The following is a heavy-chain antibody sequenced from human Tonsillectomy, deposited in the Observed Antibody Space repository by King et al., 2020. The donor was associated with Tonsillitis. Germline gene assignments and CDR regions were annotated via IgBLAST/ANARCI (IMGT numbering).Heavy chain of an antibody. Sequence: QLQGSGPGLVKPSETLSLTCTVSGGSISSYYWSWIRQPAGKGLEWIGRIYTSGSTNYNPSLKSRVTMSVDTSKNQFSLKLSSVTAADTAVYYCARDGGSYYDFWSGYRPGYYFDYWGQGTLVTVSS. CDR1: GGSISSYY. J-gene: IGHJ4*02. CDR2: IYTSGST. V-gene: IGHV4-4*07. D-gene: IGHD3-3*01. CDR3: ARDGGSYYDFWSGYRPGYYFDY.